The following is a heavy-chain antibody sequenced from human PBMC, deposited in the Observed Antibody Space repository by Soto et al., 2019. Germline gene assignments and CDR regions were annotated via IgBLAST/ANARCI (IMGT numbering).Heavy chain of an antibody. CDR3: VRDDPGLGMDY. CDR1: GFTFGNFW. CDR2: INSDGSDS. J-gene: IGHJ4*02. V-gene: IGHV3-74*01. D-gene: IGHD1-26*01. Sequence: GGSMRLPCAASGFTFGNFWMHCVRQAPGKGLVWVSHINSDGSDSTHADSVKGRFTISRDNAKNTLYLQMNSLRAEDTAVYFCVRDDPGLGMDYWGLGTLVTVSS.